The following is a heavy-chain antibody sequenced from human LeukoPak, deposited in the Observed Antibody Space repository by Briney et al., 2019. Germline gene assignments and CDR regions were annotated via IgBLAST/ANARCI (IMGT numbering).Heavy chain of an antibody. D-gene: IGHD3-3*01. CDR1: GYSFTSYW. CDR3: ARSSGTSPYDPIFGGMDV. V-gene: IGHV5-51*01. Sequence: GAALQISRKGAGYSFTSYWIGWGRQMRGKGLEGMGIIYPGDSDTRYSPSFQGQVTISADKSISTAYLQWSSLTASDTAMYYCARSSGTSPYDPIFGGMDVWGQGTTVTVSS. CDR2: IYPGDSDT. J-gene: IGHJ6*02.